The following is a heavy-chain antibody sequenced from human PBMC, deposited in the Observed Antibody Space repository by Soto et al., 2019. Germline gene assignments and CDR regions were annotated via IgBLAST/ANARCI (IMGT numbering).Heavy chain of an antibody. D-gene: IGHD2-15*01. J-gene: IGHJ4*02. CDR1: GGSISSGGYY. CDR2: IYYSGST. CDR3: ASLSSDIVPGPLDY. V-gene: IGHV4-61*08. Sequence: SETLSLTCTVSGGSISSGGYYWSWIRQHPGKGLEWIGYIYYSGSTNYNPSLKSRVTISVDTSKNQFSLKLSSVTAADTAVYYCASLSSDIVPGPLDYWGQGTLVTVSS.